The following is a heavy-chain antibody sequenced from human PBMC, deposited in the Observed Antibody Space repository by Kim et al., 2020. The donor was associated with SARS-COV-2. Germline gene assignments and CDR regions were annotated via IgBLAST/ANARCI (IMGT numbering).Heavy chain of an antibody. CDR3: AACGSTALICAFDI. D-gene: IGHD5-18*01. Sequence: GGSLRLSCLASGLHVSSNYIAWVRQAPGKGLEWVSVFYRGDTAYYADSVKGRFTISRDNPKNTLYLQMNSLRVEDTAVYYCAACGSTALICAFDIWGQGTMVTVSS. V-gene: IGHV3-66*01. J-gene: IGHJ3*02. CDR2: FYRGDTA. CDR1: GLHVSSNY.